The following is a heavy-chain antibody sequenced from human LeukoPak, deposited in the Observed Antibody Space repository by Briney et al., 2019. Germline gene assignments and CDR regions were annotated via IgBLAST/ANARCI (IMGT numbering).Heavy chain of an antibody. V-gene: IGHV3-66*01. CDR3: ARDVNYDHTY. CDR2: IYSGVIA. J-gene: IGHJ4*02. CDR1: GFTVSNNY. Sequence: GGSLRLSCAASGFTVSNNYMSWVRQAPGKGLEWVSVIYSGVIAHYADSVKGRFTISRDNSKNTLYLQMNNLRADGTAVYYCARDVNYDHTYWGQGTLVTVSS. D-gene: IGHD1-7*01.